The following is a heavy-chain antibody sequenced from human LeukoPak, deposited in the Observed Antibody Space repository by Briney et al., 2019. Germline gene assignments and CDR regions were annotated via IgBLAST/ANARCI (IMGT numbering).Heavy chain of an antibody. V-gene: IGHV1-69*13. J-gene: IGHJ6*03. Sequence: SVKVSCKASGGTFGSYAITWVRQAPGQGLEWMGGIIPIFGTANYAQKFQGRVTITAGESTSTAYMELSSLRSEDTAVYYCARIPAITIFGVAPAYYYYYMDVWGKGTTVTVSS. CDR3: ARIPAITIFGVAPAYYYYYMDV. CDR2: IIPIFGTA. CDR1: GGTFGSYA. D-gene: IGHD3-3*01.